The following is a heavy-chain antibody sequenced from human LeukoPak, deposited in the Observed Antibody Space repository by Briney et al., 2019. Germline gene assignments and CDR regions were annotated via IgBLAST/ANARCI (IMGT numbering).Heavy chain of an antibody. CDR2: IYSAGST. D-gene: IGHD3-10*01. J-gene: IGHJ4*02. CDR3: ARSDGSGSYPVDY. V-gene: IGHV3-66*01. Sequence: SGGSLRLSCAASGFTVSDNHMSWVRQAPGKGLEWVSVIYSAGSTYYADSVKGRFTISRDNSKNTLYLQMNSLRAEDTAVYYCARSDGSGSYPVDYWGQGALVTVSS. CDR1: GFTVSDNH.